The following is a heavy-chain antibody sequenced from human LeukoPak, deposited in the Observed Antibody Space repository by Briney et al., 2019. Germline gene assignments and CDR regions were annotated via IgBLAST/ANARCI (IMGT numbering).Heavy chain of an antibody. V-gene: IGHV3-23*01. CDR1: GFTFRNHA. CDR2: ISGSASVI. Sequence: GGSLRLSCEASGFTFRNHAMSWVRQAPGKGLEWVSAISGSASVIYYADSVRGRFTISRDNSKNTLFLQMNSLRAEDTAVYYCAKTSGDGYAPITFDYWGQGTLVTVSS. D-gene: IGHD2-15*01. J-gene: IGHJ4*02. CDR3: AKTSGDGYAPITFDY.